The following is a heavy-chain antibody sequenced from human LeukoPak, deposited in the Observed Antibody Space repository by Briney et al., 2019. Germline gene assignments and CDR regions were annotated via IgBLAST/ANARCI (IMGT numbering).Heavy chain of an antibody. J-gene: IGHJ4*02. CDR1: GFTFSSYA. Sequence: PGRSLRLSCAASGFTFSSYAMHWVRQAPGKGLEWVAVISYDGSNKYYADSVKGRFTISRVNSKNTLYLQMNSLRAEDTAVYYCARTYSSGWFFDYWGQGTLVTVSS. D-gene: IGHD6-19*01. CDR2: ISYDGSNK. V-gene: IGHV3-30*04. CDR3: ARTYSSGWFFDY.